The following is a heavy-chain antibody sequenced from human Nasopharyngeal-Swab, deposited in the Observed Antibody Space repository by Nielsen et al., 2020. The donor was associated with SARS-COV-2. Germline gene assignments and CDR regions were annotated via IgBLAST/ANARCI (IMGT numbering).Heavy chain of an antibody. CDR1: GFTFSGSA. Sequence: SVKVSCKASGFTFSGSAVQWVRQARGQRLEWIGWIVLGIDKTDYAQKFQDRVTITRDMSARTVYMQLSSLRSEDTALYYCATLSAPRDGNNRVPMGWGQGTLVTVSS. J-gene: IGHJ4*02. CDR2: IVLGIDKT. CDR3: ATLSAPRDGNNRVPMG. V-gene: IGHV1-58*01. D-gene: IGHD5-24*01.